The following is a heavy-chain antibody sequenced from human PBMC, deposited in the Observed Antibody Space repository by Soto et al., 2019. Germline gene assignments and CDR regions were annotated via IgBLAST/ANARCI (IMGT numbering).Heavy chain of an antibody. J-gene: IGHJ6*02. V-gene: IGHV1-69*13. D-gene: IGHD3-9*01. Sequence: ASVKVSCKASGGTFSSYAISWVRQAPGQGLEWMGGIIPIFGTANYAQKFQGRVTITADESTSTAYMELSSLRSEDTAVYYCARDGDDILTGYYPAFYYYGMDVWGQGTTVTVSS. CDR1: GGTFSSYA. CDR3: ARDGDDILTGYYPAFYYYGMDV. CDR2: IIPIFGTA.